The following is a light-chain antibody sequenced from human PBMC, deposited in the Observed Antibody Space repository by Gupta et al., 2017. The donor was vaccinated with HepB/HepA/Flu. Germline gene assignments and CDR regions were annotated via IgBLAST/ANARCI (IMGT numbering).Light chain of an antibody. J-gene: IGKJ2*01. Sequence: EIVMTQSTDTLSVSPGERATLSCRASQSVSSNLAWYQQKPGQAPRLLIYGASTRATGIPARFSGSGSGTEFTLTISSLQSEDFAVYYCQQYNNWLYTFGQGTKLEIK. CDR2: GAS. V-gene: IGKV3-15*01. CDR1: QSVSSN. CDR3: QQYNNWLYT.